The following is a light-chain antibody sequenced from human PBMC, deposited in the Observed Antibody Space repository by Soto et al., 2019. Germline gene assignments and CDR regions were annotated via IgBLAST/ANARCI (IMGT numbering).Light chain of an antibody. Sequence: DLQLAQSPSLPSASVGDRVHLTCRASQGISSHLAWYQQKPGKAPKSLIYAASTLQSGVPSRFSGSGSGTEFTLTISSLQPEDFATYYCQQFNSLFGQGTRLEIK. CDR2: AAS. CDR1: QGISSH. J-gene: IGKJ5*01. CDR3: QQFNSL. V-gene: IGKV1-9*01.